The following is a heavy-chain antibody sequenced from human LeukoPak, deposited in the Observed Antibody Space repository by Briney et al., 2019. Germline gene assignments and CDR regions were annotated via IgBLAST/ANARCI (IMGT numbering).Heavy chain of an antibody. V-gene: IGHV3-23*01. J-gene: IGHJ6*02. CDR2: FSGTGEIT. D-gene: IGHD4-17*01. CDR1: GFTFSSYS. CDR3: ARDLPTPDYYYGLDV. Sequence: PGGSLRLSCAASGFTFSSYSMSWVRQAPGKGLEWVSTFSGTGEITYYADSVKGRFTISRDNSKNTLYLQMTSLRAEDTVVYFCARDLPTPDYYYGLDVWGQGTTVTVSS.